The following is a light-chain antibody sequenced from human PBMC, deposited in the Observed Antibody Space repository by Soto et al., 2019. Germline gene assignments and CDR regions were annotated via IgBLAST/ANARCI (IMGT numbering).Light chain of an antibody. CDR2: GAS. CDR1: QSVSSSY. V-gene: IGKV3-20*01. CDR3: QQYGSSPQRT. Sequence: EIVLTQSPGTLSLSQGERATLSCRASQSVSSSYLAWYQQKPGQAPRLLIYGASSRATGIPDRFSGSGSGTDFTLTISRLEPEDFAVYYCQQYGSSPQRTFGQGTKVDIK. J-gene: IGKJ1*01.